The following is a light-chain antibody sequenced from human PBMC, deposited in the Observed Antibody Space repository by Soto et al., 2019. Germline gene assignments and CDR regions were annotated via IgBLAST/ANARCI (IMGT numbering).Light chain of an antibody. Sequence: DVQMTQSPSSLSASVGDRVTITCRASQDIDIFLNWYHQKPGRAPNLLVYGASTLQEGVPSRFTSSGSGTDFSLTISGLQPEDFGTYDCQQSYSAPPLTFGAGTKVDIK. J-gene: IGKJ4*01. CDR3: QQSYSAPPLT. V-gene: IGKV1-39*01. CDR1: QDIDIF. CDR2: GAS.